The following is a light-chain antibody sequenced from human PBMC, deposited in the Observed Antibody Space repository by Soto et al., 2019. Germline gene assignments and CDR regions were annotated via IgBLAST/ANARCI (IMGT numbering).Light chain of an antibody. V-gene: IGKV3-20*01. CDR3: QQYGTSTT. CDR1: QSVRARY. Sequence: EIVLTQSPGTLSLSPGEGATLSCRASQSVRARYLAWYQQSPGQTPRLLIYDASTRAPGIPDRFSGSGSGTDFTLTIRRLEPEDFAVYYCQQYGTSTTFGQGTKVDIK. CDR2: DAS. J-gene: IGKJ1*01.